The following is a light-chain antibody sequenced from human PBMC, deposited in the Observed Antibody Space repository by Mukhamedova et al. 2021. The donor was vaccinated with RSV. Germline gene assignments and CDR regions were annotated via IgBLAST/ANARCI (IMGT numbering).Light chain of an antibody. J-gene: IGKJ1*01. Sequence: WYQRRVHGRAPNLLIYAASTLHTGVPSRFSVSGSGTDFSLTIAGLEPEDFATYYCQHSYGSPWTFGQGTRVEVK. CDR2: AAS. V-gene: IGKV1-39*01. CDR3: QHSYGSPWT.